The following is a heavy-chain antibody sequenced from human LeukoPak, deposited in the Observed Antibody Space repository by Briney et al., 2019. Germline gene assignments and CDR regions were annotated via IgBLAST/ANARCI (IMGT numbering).Heavy chain of an antibody. CDR2: IYTSGST. CDR3: ARDGTTVVEDWYFDL. D-gene: IGHD4-23*01. V-gene: IGHV4-4*07. CDR1: GGSISSYH. J-gene: IGHJ2*01. Sequence: SETLSLTCTVSGGSISSYHWSWIRQPAGKGLEWIGRIYTSGSTNYNPSLKSRVTMSVDTSKNQFSLKLSSVTAADTAVYYCARDGTTVVEDWYFDLWGRGTLVTVSS.